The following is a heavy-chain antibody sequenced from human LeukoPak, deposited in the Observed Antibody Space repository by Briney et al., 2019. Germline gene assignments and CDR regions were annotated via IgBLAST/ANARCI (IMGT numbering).Heavy chain of an antibody. V-gene: IGHV4-59*08. Sequence: PSETLSLTCTVSGSMYNYYWSWIRQPPGKGLEWIGYIHYSGSTNYNPSLKSRVTMSLDTSKNQVSLKLNSVTAADTAMYYCARQREYSSSALAGFDPWGGGNLVTVSS. CDR2: IHYSGST. J-gene: IGHJ5*02. D-gene: IGHD6-6*01. CDR1: GSMYNYY. CDR3: ARQREYSSSALAGFDP.